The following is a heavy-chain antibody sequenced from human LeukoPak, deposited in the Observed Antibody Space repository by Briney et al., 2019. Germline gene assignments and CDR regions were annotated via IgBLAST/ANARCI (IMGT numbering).Heavy chain of an antibody. CDR2: ISFDGSNK. Sequence: GGSLRLSCAASGFTFSNCAMHWVRQAPGKGLEWMGDISFDGSNKYNADSVKGRFAISRDNSNNTLYLQMNSLRAEDTAVYYCAKGGSGWYFDYWGQGTLVTVSS. J-gene: IGHJ4*02. V-gene: IGHV3-30*18. CDR3: AKGGSGWYFDY. D-gene: IGHD6-19*01. CDR1: GFTFSNCA.